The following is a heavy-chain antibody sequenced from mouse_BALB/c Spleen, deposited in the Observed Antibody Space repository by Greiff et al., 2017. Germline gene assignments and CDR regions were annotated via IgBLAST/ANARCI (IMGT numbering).Heavy chain of an antibody. V-gene: IGHV7-3*02. J-gene: IGHJ4*01. CDR3: ARDGDYGSSFYAMDY. CDR2: IRNKANGYTT. CDR1: GFTFTDYY. Sequence: DVKLVESGGGLVQPGGSLRLSCATSGFTFTDYYMSWVRQPPGKALEWLGFIRNKANGYTTEYSASVKGRFTISRDNSQSILYLQMNTLRAEDSATYYCARDGDYGSSFYAMDYWGQGTSVTVSS. D-gene: IGHD1-1*01.